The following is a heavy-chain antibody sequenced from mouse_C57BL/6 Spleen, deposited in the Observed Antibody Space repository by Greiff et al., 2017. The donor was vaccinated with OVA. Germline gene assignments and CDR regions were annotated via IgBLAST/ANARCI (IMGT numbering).Heavy chain of an antibody. CDR1: GFTFSDYG. CDR2: ISSGSSTI. D-gene: IGHD4-1*01. Sequence: EVNVVESGGGLVKPGGSLKLSCAASGFTFSDYGMHWVRQAPEKGLEWVAYISSGSSTIYYADTVTGRFTISRDNAKNTLFLQMTSLRSEDTAMYYCARDWRDAMDYWGQGTSVTVSS. V-gene: IGHV5-17*01. CDR3: ARDWRDAMDY. J-gene: IGHJ4*01.